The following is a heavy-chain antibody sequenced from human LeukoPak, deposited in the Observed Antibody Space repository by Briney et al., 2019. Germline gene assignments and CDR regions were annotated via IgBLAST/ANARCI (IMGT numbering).Heavy chain of an antibody. J-gene: IGHJ5*02. Sequence: SETLSLTCTVSGDSFSSYYWSWIRQPPGKGLEWIGYIYYNGNTNYSPSLRSRVTISVDTSKNQFSLKLSSVTAADTAVYYCASMGWFGEFTNWFDPWGQGTLVTVSS. CDR3: ASMGWFGEFTNWFDP. D-gene: IGHD3-10*01. CDR1: GDSFSSYY. V-gene: IGHV4-59*08. CDR2: IYYNGNT.